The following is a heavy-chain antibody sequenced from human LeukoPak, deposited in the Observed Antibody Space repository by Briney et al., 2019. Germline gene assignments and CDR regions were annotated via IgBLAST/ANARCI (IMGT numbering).Heavy chain of an antibody. D-gene: IGHD3-3*01. J-gene: IGHJ4*02. CDR2: IKQDGSEK. Sequence: PGGSLRLSCAASGFTFSSYWMGWVRQAPGKGLEWVANIKQDGSEKYYVDSVKGRFTISRDNAENSLYLQMNSLRAEDTAVYYCARDRYYDFSSGYYHDYWGQGTLVTVSS. CDR3: ARDRYYDFSSGYYHDY. V-gene: IGHV3-7*01. CDR1: GFTFSSYW.